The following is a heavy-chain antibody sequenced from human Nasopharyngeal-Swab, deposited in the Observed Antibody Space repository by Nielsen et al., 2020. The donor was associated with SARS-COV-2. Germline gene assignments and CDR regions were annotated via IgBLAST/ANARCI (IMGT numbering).Heavy chain of an antibody. Sequence: GESLKISCRGSGYSFSSYWIIWVRQMPGKGLEWMGRIDPSDSFTTYNPSFQGHVTISADKSISTAYLQWGSLQASDTAVYYCARHPTIFGVVHTPYYFYIDVWGKGTTVTVSS. CDR1: GYSFSSYW. V-gene: IGHV5-10-1*01. CDR2: IDPSDSFT. CDR3: ARHPTIFGVVHTPYYFYIDV. D-gene: IGHD3-3*01. J-gene: IGHJ6*03.